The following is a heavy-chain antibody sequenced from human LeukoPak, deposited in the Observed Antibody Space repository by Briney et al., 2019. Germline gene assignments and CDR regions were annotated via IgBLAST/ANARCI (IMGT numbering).Heavy chain of an antibody. J-gene: IGHJ3*02. CDR1: GFTFTTYA. CDR3: GRDFGLFGTKRSFDI. V-gene: IGHV3-11*01. Sequence: GGSLRLSCAASGFTFTTYAMSWVRRAPGKGLEWVSYIGGSGSITFYADSVKGRFTISRDNAKNSVYLQMNSLRAEDTAVYYCGRDFGLFGTKRSFDIWGQGTMVTVSS. CDR2: IGGSGSIT. D-gene: IGHD1-7*01.